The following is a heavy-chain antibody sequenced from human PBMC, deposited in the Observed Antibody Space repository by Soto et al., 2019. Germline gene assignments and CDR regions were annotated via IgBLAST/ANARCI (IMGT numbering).Heavy chain of an antibody. CDR2: ISGNGDTT. V-gene: IGHV3-23*01. CDR3: AKRSPPSDGELFGRPKD. CDR1: GFTFSSYA. D-gene: IGHD6-6*01. J-gene: IGHJ4*02. Sequence: VQLLESGGGLVQPGGSLSLSCGGSGFTFSSYAMIWVRQAPGKGLEWVSGISGNGDTTYYADSLKGRFSISRDNSKNTVYLQMNSLRAEDTAVYYCAKRSPPSDGELFGRPKDWGQGTLVTVSS.